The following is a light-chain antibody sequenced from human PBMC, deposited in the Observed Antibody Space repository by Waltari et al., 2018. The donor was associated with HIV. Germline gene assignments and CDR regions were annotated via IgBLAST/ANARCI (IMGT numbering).Light chain of an antibody. Sequence: ETVLTQSPGTLSLSPGERATISCRASQIFSSTYLDWYQQKPGRATRLLIYGASSRATGIPDRFSGGGSVTDFTLTISRLETEDFAVYYCQQYGPSLITFGQGTRLEIK. CDR2: GAS. J-gene: IGKJ5*01. V-gene: IGKV3-20*01. CDR3: QQYGPSLIT. CDR1: QIFSSTY.